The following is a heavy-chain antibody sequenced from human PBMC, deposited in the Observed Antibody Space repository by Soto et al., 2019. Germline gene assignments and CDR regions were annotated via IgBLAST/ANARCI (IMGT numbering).Heavy chain of an antibody. Sequence: LSLTCTVSGGSISSYYWSWIRQPPGKGLEWIGSISYSGGTNYNPSLKTRLTISLDTSKKQFSLKLRSLTAADTAVYYCARDVLGYCSSTSCFYGLVVWGQGTTVTVS. CDR2: ISYSGGT. D-gene: IGHD2-2*01. CDR3: ARDVLGYCSSTSCFYGLVV. V-gene: IGHV4-59*13. J-gene: IGHJ6*02. CDR1: GGSISSYY.